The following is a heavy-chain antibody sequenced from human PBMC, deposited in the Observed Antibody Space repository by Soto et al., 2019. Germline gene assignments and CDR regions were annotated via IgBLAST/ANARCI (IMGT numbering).Heavy chain of an antibody. CDR2: VSGTGGSA. CDR1: GWHFISYG. V-gene: IGHV3-23*01. CDR3: ARGSAYSDYDLEY. D-gene: IGHD4-17*01. J-gene: IGHJ4*02. Sequence: GGHVTLSCEGSGWHFISYGMTLVRQAPGKGLEWVSGVSGTGGSAYYADSVKGRFTISRDKSTNTLYLHMNSLRAEDTAVYYCARGSAYSDYDLEYWGQGTLVTVSS.